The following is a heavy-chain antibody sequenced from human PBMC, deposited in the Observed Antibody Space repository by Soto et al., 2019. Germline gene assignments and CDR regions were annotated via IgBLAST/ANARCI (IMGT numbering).Heavy chain of an antibody. Sequence: ASVKVSCKASGYTFTGYYMHWVRQAPGQGLEWMGWINPNSGGTNYAQKFQGRVTMTRDTSISTAYMGLSRLRSDDTAVYYCGRGAIDSSSWYRRDDYYYGMDVWGQGTTVTSP. V-gene: IGHV1-2*02. J-gene: IGHJ6*02. CDR3: GRGAIDSSSWYRRDDYYYGMDV. CDR1: GYTFTGYY. D-gene: IGHD6-13*01. CDR2: INPNSGGT.